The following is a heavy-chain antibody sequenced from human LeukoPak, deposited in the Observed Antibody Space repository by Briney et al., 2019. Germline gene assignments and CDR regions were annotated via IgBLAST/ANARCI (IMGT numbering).Heavy chain of an antibody. J-gene: IGHJ4*02. V-gene: IGHV3-23*01. CDR2: ISGGGDRT. Sequence: PGGSLILSCAASGITFSTFAMSWVRQAPGRGLEGVSVISGGGDRTYYAETVRGRFTISRDNSKDTLYLQMSSPRADDTAIYYCAKGHSAYGTGFDYWGQGTLVTVSS. D-gene: IGHD5-12*01. CDR1: GITFSTFA. CDR3: AKGHSAYGTGFDY.